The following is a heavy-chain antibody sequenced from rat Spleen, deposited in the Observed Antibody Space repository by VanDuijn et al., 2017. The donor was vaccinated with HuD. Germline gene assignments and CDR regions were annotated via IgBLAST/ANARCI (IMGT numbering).Heavy chain of an antibody. D-gene: IGHD1-12*02. Sequence: EVKLVETGGGLVQPGKSLKLSCAASGFTFSDYNMAWVRQAPKKGLEWVATISYDGSSTYYRDSVKGRFTLSRENSKSTIYLQMDSLRSEDTATYYCTSHYDGTYPFTYWGQGTLVTVSS. CDR3: TSHYDGTYPFTY. J-gene: IGHJ3*01. CDR2: ISYDGSST. CDR1: GFTFSDYN. V-gene: IGHV5-7*01.